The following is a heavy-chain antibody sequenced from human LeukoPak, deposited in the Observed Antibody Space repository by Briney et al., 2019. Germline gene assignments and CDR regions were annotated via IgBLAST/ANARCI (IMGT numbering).Heavy chain of an antibody. J-gene: IGHJ4*02. Sequence: GRSLRLSCAASGFTFSSYGMHWVRQAPGKGLEWVAVISYDGSDKYSADSVKGRFTISRDNSKNTLYLQMNSLRAEDTAVYYCAKNAHYQGYSYGGVDYWGQGTLVTVSS. CDR1: GFTFSSYG. CDR2: ISYDGSDK. CDR3: AKNAHYQGYSYGGVDY. D-gene: IGHD5-18*01. V-gene: IGHV3-30*18.